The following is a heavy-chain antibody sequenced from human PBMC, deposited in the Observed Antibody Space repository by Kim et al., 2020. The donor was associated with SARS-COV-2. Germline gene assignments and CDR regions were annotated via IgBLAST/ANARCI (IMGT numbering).Heavy chain of an antibody. V-gene: IGHV1-18*04. CDR3: TRDPLDYGDISYIYTGMDV. Sequence: ASVKVSCQASGFTFSNYGINWVRQAPGQGLEWMGWISAHNGNTNYAQKFQDRVTMTTDRSTTTVYMDLRSLTSDDTAVYFCTRDPLDYGDISYIYTGMDVWGQGTTVTVSS. D-gene: IGHD4-17*01. CDR1: GFTFSNYG. CDR2: ISAHNGNT. J-gene: IGHJ6*02.